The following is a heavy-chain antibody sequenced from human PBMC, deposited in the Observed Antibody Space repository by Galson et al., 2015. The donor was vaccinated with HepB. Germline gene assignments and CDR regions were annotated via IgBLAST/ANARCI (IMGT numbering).Heavy chain of an antibody. J-gene: IGHJ4*02. V-gene: IGHV4-59*01. CDR2: IYYSGST. Sequence: ETLSLTCTVSGGSISSYYWSWIRQPPGKGLEWIAFIYYSGSTNYNPSLKSRVIISVDTSKNQFSLKLSSVTAADTAVYYCARLGRFGSGSYLPYFDYWGQGTLVTVSS. D-gene: IGHD3-10*01. CDR1: GGSISSYY. CDR3: ARLGRFGSGSYLPYFDY.